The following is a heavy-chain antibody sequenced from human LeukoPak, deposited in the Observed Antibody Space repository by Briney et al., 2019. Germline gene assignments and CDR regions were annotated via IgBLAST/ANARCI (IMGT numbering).Heavy chain of an antibody. V-gene: IGHV5-51*01. CDR2: ISPADFDT. J-gene: IGHJ6*02. CDR1: GYSFTTYW. Sequence: GESLKISCKGSGYSFTTYWVAWVRQMPGKGLEWMGMISPADFDTRYRPSFKGQVTISADKSINTAYLQWSSLKASDTAIYYCARHQGGMDVWGQGTTVTVSS. CDR3: ARHQGGMDV.